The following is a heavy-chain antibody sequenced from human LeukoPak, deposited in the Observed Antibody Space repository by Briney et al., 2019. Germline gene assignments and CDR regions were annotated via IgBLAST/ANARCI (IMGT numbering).Heavy chain of an antibody. Sequence: SETLSLTCTVSGGSISSGGYYWGWIRQPPGKGLEWIGSIYYSGSTYYNPSLKSRVTISVDTSKNQFSLKLSSVTAADTAVYYCAREIKGILLNWFDPWGQGTLVTVSS. J-gene: IGHJ5*02. D-gene: IGHD6-13*01. CDR1: GGSISSGGYY. CDR3: AREIKGILLNWFDP. V-gene: IGHV4-39*07. CDR2: IYYSGST.